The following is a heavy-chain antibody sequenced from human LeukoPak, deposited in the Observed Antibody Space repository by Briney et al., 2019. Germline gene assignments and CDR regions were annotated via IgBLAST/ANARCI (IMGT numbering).Heavy chain of an antibody. D-gene: IGHD3-22*01. Sequence: GGSLRLSCAASGFTFDDYGMSWVRQAPGKGLEWVSGINWNGGSTGYADSVKGRFTISRDNAKSSLYLQMNSLRAGDTALYYCARERTYYYDSNPDYFDYWGQGTLVTVSS. CDR3: ARERTYYYDSNPDYFDY. V-gene: IGHV3-20*04. J-gene: IGHJ4*02. CDR2: INWNGGST. CDR1: GFTFDDYG.